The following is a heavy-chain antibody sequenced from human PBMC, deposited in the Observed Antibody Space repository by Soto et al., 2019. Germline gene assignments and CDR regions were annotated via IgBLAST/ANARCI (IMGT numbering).Heavy chain of an antibody. Sequence: EVQMVESGGSVIRPGGSLRLSCEVSGSDDYGMSWVRQAPGKGLEWVSGINWNGGSTAYGDSVKGRFTIFRDNAKKSVYLQMNSLSVEDTALYHCARTKGRYCSGGSCYAVIDYWGRGTLVTVSS. CDR2: INWNGGST. CDR1: GSDDYG. D-gene: IGHD2-15*01. CDR3: ARTKGRYCSGGSCYAVIDY. J-gene: IGHJ4*02. V-gene: IGHV3-20*01.